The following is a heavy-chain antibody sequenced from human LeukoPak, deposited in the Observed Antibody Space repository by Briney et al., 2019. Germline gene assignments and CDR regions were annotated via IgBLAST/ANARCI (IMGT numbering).Heavy chain of an antibody. CDR2: ISGGGTPT. CDR1: GFTFSDYA. Sequence: GGSLRLSCVVSGFTFSDYAMSWVRQAPGKGLEWVSAISGGGTPTFYADSVKGRFTISRDNSKNTLYLQMNSLRAEDTAVYYCARGDYYGSGNYYNGIDYWGQGTLVTVSS. J-gene: IGHJ4*02. V-gene: IGHV3-23*01. CDR3: ARGDYYGSGNYYNGIDY. D-gene: IGHD3-10*01.